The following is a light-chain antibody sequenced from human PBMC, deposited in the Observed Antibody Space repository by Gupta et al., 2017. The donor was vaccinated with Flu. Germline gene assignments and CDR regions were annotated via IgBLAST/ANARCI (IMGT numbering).Light chain of an antibody. CDR3: SAWDSSLSARV. V-gene: IGLV10-54*04. CDR2: RNN. CDR1: SNNVGNQG. J-gene: IGLJ3*02. Sequence: QAGLTQPPSVSRGLRQTATLTCTGNSNNVGNQGAAWLQQHQGHPPKLLSYRNNNRPSGISERFSASRSGSTASLTITGLQPEDEADYYCSAWDSSLSARVVGGGTKLTVL.